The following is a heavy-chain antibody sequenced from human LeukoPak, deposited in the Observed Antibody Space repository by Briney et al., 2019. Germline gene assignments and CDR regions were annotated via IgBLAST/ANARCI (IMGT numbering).Heavy chain of an antibody. D-gene: IGHD3-16*02. V-gene: IGHV4-59*01. CDR1: GGSISSYY. CDR2: IYYSGST. J-gene: IGHJ2*01. Sequence: SEILSLTCTVSGGSISSYYWSWIRQPPGKGLEWIGYIYYSGSTNYNPSLKSRVTISVDTSKNQFSLKLTSVTAADTAMYYCARQITFGGVIVTNWYSDLWGRGTLVTVSS. CDR3: ARQITFGGVIVTNWYSDL.